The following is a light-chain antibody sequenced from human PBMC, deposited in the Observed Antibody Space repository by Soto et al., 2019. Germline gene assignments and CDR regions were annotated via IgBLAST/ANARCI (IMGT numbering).Light chain of an antibody. CDR2: SGD. Sequence: QSVLNQPPSASGTPGQRVTISCSGSSSNIGSNTVNWYQQLPGTAPKLLIYSGDQRPSGVPDRFSGSKSGTSASLAISGLQSEDEADYYCAAWDDGLNGPQYVFGTGTKVTVL. V-gene: IGLV1-44*01. CDR1: SSNIGSNT. CDR3: AAWDDGLNGPQYV. J-gene: IGLJ1*01.